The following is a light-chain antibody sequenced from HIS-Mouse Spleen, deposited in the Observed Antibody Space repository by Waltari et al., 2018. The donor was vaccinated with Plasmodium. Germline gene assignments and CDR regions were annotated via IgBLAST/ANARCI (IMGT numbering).Light chain of an antibody. CDR1: SLRSYY. CDR2: GKN. V-gene: IGLV3-19*01. J-gene: IGLJ3*02. CDR3: NSRDSSGNHQV. Sequence: SSELTQDPAVSVALGQTVRITCQGDSLRSYYASWYQQKPGQAPVLVMYGKNNRPSWIPDRFSGYSSGNTASLTITGAQAEDEADYYCNSRDSSGNHQVFGGGTKLTVL.